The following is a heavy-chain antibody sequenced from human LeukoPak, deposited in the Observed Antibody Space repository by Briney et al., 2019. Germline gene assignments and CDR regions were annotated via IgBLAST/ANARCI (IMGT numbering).Heavy chain of an antibody. Sequence: GESLKISCKGSGYSFTSYWIGWVRQMPGKGLEWMGIIYPGDSDTRYSPSFQGQVTISADKSISTAYLQWSSLKASDTAMYYCARSTGYCSGGSCYSVSSRPYYFDYWGQGTLVTVSS. J-gene: IGHJ4*02. D-gene: IGHD2-15*01. CDR3: ARSTGYCSGGSCYSVSSRPYYFDY. CDR1: GYSFTSYW. CDR2: IYPGDSDT. V-gene: IGHV5-51*01.